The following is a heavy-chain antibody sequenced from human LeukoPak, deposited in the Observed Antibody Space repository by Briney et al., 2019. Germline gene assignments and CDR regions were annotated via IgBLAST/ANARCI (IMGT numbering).Heavy chain of an antibody. CDR2: IYYSGST. Sequence: SETLSLTCTVSGGSISSGGYYWSWIRQHPGKGLEWIGYIYYSGSTYYNPSLKSRVTISVDTSKNQFSLKLSSVTAADTAVYYCARATRYYYDSSGYHPFDYWGQGTLVTVSS. CDR1: GGSISSGGYY. J-gene: IGHJ4*02. V-gene: IGHV4-61*08. CDR3: ARATRYYYDSSGYHPFDY. D-gene: IGHD3-22*01.